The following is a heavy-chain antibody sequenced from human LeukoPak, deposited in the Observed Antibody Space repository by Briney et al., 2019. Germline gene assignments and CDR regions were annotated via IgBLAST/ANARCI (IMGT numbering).Heavy chain of an antibody. D-gene: IGHD5-12*01. V-gene: IGHV3-9*01. CDR3: AKDKAPLYSGYDWDLDY. Sequence: GGSLRLSCAASGFTFHQYAIHWVRQVPGKGLEWVSGISWNSGSIGYADSVKGRFTISRDSAKNSVYLQMNSLRPEDTALYYCAKDKAPLYSGYDWDLDYWGQGTLVTVSS. J-gene: IGHJ4*02. CDR1: GFTFHQYA. CDR2: ISWNSGSI.